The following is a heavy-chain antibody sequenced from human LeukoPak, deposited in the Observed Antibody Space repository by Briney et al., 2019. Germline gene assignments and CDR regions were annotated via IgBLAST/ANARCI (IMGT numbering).Heavy chain of an antibody. D-gene: IGHD5-18*01. Sequence: KISCKGSGYSFTSYWIGWVRQAPGQGLEWMGRIIPILGIANYAQKFQGRVTITADKSTSTAYMELSSLRSEDTAVYYCARDFLDTAALPPSWGQGTLVTVSS. V-gene: IGHV1-69*04. CDR3: ARDFLDTAALPPS. J-gene: IGHJ4*02. CDR1: GYSFTSYW. CDR2: IIPILGIA.